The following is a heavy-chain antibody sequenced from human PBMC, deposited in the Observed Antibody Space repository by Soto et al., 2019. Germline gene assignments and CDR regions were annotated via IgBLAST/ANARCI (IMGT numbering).Heavy chain of an antibody. D-gene: IGHD3-3*01. V-gene: IGHV3-21*01. CDR3: ARVTIFGVPWFDP. CDR1: GFTFSSYS. J-gene: IGHJ5*02. CDR2: ISSSSSYI. Sequence: PGGSLRLSCAASGFTFSSYSMNWVRQAPGKGLEWVSSISSSSSYIYYADSVKGRFTISRDNAKNSLYLQMNSLRAEDTAVYYCARVTIFGVPWFDPWGQGTLVTVSS.